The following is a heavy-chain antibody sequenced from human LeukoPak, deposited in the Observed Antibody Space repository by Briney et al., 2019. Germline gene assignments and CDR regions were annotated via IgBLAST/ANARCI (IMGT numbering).Heavy chain of an antibody. D-gene: IGHD4-23*01. CDR3: ARGGTVANYYYYGMDV. V-gene: IGHV4-30-4*01. J-gene: IGHJ6*02. CDR2: IYYSGST. Sequence: GKGLXXXXXIYYSGSTYYNPSLKSRVTISVDTSKNQFSLKLSSVTAADTAVYYCARGGTVANYYYYGMDVWGQGTTVTVSS.